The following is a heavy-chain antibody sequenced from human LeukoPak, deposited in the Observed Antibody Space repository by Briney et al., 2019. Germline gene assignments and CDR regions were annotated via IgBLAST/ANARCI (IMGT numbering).Heavy chain of an antibody. CDR2: ISGSGGST. J-gene: IGHJ4*02. Sequence: GGSLRLSCAASGFTFSSYGMSWVRQAPGKGLEWVSAISGSGGSTYYADSVKGRFTISRDNSKNTLYLQMNSLRAEDTAVYYCAKDRGYSGSGPGYWGQGTLVTVSS. V-gene: IGHV3-23*01. CDR1: GFTFSSYG. CDR3: AKDRGYSGSGPGY. D-gene: IGHD5-12*01.